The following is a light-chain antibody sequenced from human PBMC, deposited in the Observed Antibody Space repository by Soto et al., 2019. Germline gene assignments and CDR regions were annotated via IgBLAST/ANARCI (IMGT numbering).Light chain of an antibody. CDR1: SSDVGGNVY. Sequence: QSALTQPPSASGSPGQSVTISCTGTSSDVGGNVYVSWYQQHPGRVPKLMIYEVNKRPSGVPDRCSGSKSGNTASLTVSGLQAEDEADYYCSSYAGSSIEVVFGGGTKLTVL. CDR2: EVN. V-gene: IGLV2-8*01. J-gene: IGLJ2*01. CDR3: SSYAGSSIEVV.